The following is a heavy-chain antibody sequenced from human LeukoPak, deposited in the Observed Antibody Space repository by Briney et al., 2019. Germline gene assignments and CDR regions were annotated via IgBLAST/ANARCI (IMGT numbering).Heavy chain of an antibody. CDR3: ARDPSGWNFDC. J-gene: IGHJ4*02. CDR1: GITGASSY. V-gene: IGHV3-66*01. CDR2: IYSGGAT. D-gene: IGHD6-19*01. Sequence: WGSLRLSCAASGITGASSYMSWVRQAPGKGLEWVSAIYSGGATYYADSAKGRFTISRDNSKNTLYLQMNNLRVEDTAVYYCARDPSGWNFDCWGQGALVTVSS.